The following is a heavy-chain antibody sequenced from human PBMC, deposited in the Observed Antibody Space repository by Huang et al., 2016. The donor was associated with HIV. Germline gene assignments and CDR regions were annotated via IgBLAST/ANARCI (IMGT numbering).Heavy chain of an antibody. V-gene: IGHV4-34*02. J-gene: IGHJ6*02. CDR1: GESFNNYY. CDR3: ARVPTPSYYDPWNISPAHEDVYYYNMDV. Sequence: QVQLQQWGAGVLKPSETLSLTCAVYGESFNNYYWSWVRQLPGRRLEWIGEINNRRTANYNPSLKTHVTMSVDPSKKQFSLRLASVTAADTAVYYCARVPTPSYYDPWNISPAHEDVYYYNMDVWGQGTTVIVSS. CDR2: INNRRTA. D-gene: IGHD3-10*01.